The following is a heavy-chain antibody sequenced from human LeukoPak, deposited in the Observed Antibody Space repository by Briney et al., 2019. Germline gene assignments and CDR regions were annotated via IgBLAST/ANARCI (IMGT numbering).Heavy chain of an antibody. CDR1: GGTFSSYA. CDR2: IIPIFGTA. V-gene: IGHV1-69*05. CDR3: ARSADGDAFDI. J-gene: IGHJ3*02. Sequence: ASVKVPCKASGGTFSSYAISWVRQAPGQGLEWMGRIIPIFGTANYAQKFQGRVTITTDESTSTAYMELSSLRSEDTAVYYCARSADGDAFDIWGQGTMVTVSS.